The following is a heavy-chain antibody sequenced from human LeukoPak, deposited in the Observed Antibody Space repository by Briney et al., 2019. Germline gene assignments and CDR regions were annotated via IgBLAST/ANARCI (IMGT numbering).Heavy chain of an antibody. V-gene: IGHV4-39*01. J-gene: IGHJ4*02. CDR2: ISYTGST. D-gene: IGHD6-13*01. CDR3: ARVLAAAAHFDY. Sequence: SETLSLTCTVSGGSISSSSSYWGWIRQPPGKGLEWIGSISYTGSTYYNPSLKSRVTISVDTSKNQFSLKLSSVTVADTAVYYCARVLAAAAHFDYWGQGTLVTASS. CDR1: GGSISSSSSY.